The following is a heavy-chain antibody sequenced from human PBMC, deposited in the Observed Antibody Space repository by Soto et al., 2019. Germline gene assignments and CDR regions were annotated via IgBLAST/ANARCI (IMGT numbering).Heavy chain of an antibody. CDR3: AKEGYYYDSSGYYYYYYGMDV. J-gene: IGHJ6*02. Sequence: EVQLVESGGGLVQPGRSLRLSCVASGFTFDDYAMHWVRQAPGKGLEWVSGISWNSGSIGYADSVKGRFTISRDNAKNSLYLQMNSLRAEDTALYYCAKEGYYYDSSGYYYYYYGMDVWGQGTTVTVSS. CDR1: GFTFDDYA. V-gene: IGHV3-9*01. D-gene: IGHD3-22*01. CDR2: ISWNSGSI.